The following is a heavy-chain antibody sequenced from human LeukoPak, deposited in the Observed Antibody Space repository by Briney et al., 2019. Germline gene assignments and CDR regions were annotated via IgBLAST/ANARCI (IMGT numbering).Heavy chain of an antibody. V-gene: IGHV3-48*04. D-gene: IGHD3-22*01. Sequence: PGGSLRLSCAASGFTFSRYWMSWVRQAPGKGLEWVSFISRSGRNTDYADSVKGRFTISRDNAKNSLYLQMNSLRAEDTALYYCAKDSYDSSGYYYGGDYFDYWGQGTLVTVSS. CDR2: ISRSGRNT. CDR3: AKDSYDSSGYYYGGDYFDY. J-gene: IGHJ4*02. CDR1: GFTFSRYW.